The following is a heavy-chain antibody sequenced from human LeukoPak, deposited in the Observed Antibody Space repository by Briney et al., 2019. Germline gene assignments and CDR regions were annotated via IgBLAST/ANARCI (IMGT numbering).Heavy chain of an antibody. CDR3: AREINVNFQH. CDR1: GDSISSSSSY. CDR2: IYYSGST. V-gene: IGHV4-39*02. Sequence: PSETLSLTCTVSGDSISSSSSYWGWIRQPPGTGLEWIGSIYYSGSTYYNTSLKSRVTISVDTSKNQFSLQLNSVTPEDTAVYYCAREINVNFQHWGQGTLVTVSS. J-gene: IGHJ1*01.